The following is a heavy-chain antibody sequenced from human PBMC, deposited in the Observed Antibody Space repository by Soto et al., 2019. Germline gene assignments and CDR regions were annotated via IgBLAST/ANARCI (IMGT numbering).Heavy chain of an antibody. D-gene: IGHD6-13*01. V-gene: IGHV3-23*01. CDR1: GFTFSNFD. J-gene: IGHJ1*01. Sequence: GGSLRLSCAASGFTFSNFDMSWVRQAPGKGLEWVSGISTSGGTTYYAGSVKGRFTSSRDNSKNTLYLQMTSLRAEDTAVYYCATGTAAPAHWGQGTLVTVSS. CDR2: ISTSGGTT. CDR3: ATGTAAPAH.